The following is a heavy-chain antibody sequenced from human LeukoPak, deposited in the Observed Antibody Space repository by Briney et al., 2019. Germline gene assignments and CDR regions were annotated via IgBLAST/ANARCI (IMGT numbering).Heavy chain of an antibody. Sequence: ASVNVSCKASVYTFTFYYIHWVRQAPGQGLEWMGWINPNSGGTNYAQKFQGRVTMTRDTSITTAYMELSRLRSDDTAMYYCARTWGLASCAGDCLHDAFDIWGQGTMVTVSS. D-gene: IGHD2-21*02. CDR2: INPNSGGT. CDR1: VYTFTFYY. J-gene: IGHJ3*02. CDR3: ARTWGLASCAGDCLHDAFDI. V-gene: IGHV1-2*02.